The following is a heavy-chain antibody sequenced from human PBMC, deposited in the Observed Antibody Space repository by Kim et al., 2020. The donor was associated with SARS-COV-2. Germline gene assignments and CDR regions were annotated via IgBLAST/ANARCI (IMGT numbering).Heavy chain of an antibody. CDR2: IYYSGST. CDR3: ARAGYSSSWDPGDYYYGMDV. J-gene: IGHJ6*02. V-gene: IGHV4-59*13. D-gene: IGHD6-13*01. CDR1: GGSISSYY. Sequence: SETLSLTCTVSGGSISSYYWSWIRQPPGKGLEWIGYIYYSGSTNYNPSLKSRVTISVDTSKNQFSLKLSSVTAADTAVYYCARAGYSSSWDPGDYYYGMDVWGQGTTVTVSS.